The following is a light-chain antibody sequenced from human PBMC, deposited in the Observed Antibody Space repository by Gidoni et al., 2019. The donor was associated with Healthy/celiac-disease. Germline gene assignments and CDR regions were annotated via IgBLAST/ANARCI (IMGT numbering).Light chain of an antibody. Sequence: DIQMTQSPSSLSASVGDRVTITCRASQSISSYLNWYQREPGKAPKLLIYAASSLQSGVPSRFSGSGSGTDFTLTISSLQPEDFATYYCQQSYSTPRYTFXQXTKLEIK. CDR2: AAS. CDR1: QSISSY. V-gene: IGKV1-39*01. CDR3: QQSYSTPRYT. J-gene: IGKJ2*01.